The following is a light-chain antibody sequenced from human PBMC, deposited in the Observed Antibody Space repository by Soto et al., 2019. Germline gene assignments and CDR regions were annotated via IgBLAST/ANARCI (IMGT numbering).Light chain of an antibody. CDR3: VSYAGSNNLV. CDR1: SSDVGGYNY. V-gene: IGLV2-8*01. CDR2: DVI. J-gene: IGLJ1*01. Sequence: QSALTQPPSASGSLGQSVTISCTGTSSDVGGYNYVSWYQQHPGKAPKLLIYDVIHRPSGVPDRFSGSKSGNTASLTVSGLQHDDETDYYCVSYAGSNNLVFGTGTKLTVL.